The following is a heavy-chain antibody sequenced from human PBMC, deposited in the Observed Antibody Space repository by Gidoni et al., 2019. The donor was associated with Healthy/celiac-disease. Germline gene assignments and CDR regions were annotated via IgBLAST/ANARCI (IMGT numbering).Heavy chain of an antibody. CDR2: ISWNSGSI. CDR1: GFTFDDYA. D-gene: IGHD6-13*01. V-gene: IGHV3-9*01. Sequence: EVQLVESGGGLVQPGRSLRLSCAASGFTFDDYAMHWVRQAPGKGLEWVSGISWNSGSIGYADSVKGRFTISRDNAKNSLYLQMNSLRAEDTALYYCAKGGIAAAGYVDYWGQGTLVTVSS. CDR3: AKGGIAAAGYVDY. J-gene: IGHJ4*02.